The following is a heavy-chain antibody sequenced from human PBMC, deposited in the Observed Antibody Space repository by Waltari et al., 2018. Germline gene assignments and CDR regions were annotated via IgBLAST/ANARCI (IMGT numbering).Heavy chain of an antibody. Sequence: EVQLVESGGGLVERGGTLRLSCAGSGVISSTAWMHWARQAPGKGLEWVGRIKSRITGGTTEYGAPVKGRFTISRDDSKDTVYLQMNSLKTEDTGVYYCGDFTAFDYWGQGSLVIVSS. J-gene: IGHJ4*02. D-gene: IGHD2-8*02. CDR3: GDFTAFDY. V-gene: IGHV3-15*01. CDR1: GVISSTAW. CDR2: IKSRITGGTT.